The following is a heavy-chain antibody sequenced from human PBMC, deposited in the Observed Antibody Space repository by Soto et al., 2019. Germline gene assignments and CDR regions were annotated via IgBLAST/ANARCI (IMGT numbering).Heavy chain of an antibody. D-gene: IGHD4-17*01. CDR2: ISGSGGST. Sequence: GGSLRLSCAASGFTFSSYAMSWVRQAPGKGLEWVSAISGSGGSTYYADSVKGRFTISRDNSKNTLYLQMNSLRAEDTAVYYCAKDSKSKRGGKTVTPLDYWGQGTRVTVAS. V-gene: IGHV3-23*01. CDR1: GFTFSSYA. CDR3: AKDSKSKRGGKTVTPLDY. J-gene: IGHJ4*02.